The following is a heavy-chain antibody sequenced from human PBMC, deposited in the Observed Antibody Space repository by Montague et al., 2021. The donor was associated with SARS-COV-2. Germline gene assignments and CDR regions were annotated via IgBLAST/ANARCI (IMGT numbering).Heavy chain of an antibody. D-gene: IGHD3-22*01. CDR3: AREGGWLSRGSYYFDY. V-gene: IGHV4-39*07. CDR2: IYYSGST. CDR1: GGSISSSSYY. Sequence: SETLSLTCAVYGGSISSSSYYWGWIRQPPGKGLEWIGNIYYSGSTYYNPYLKSRVTISVDTSKNQFSLKLSSVTAADTAVYYCAREGGWLSRGSYYFDYWGQGTLVTVSS. J-gene: IGHJ4*02.